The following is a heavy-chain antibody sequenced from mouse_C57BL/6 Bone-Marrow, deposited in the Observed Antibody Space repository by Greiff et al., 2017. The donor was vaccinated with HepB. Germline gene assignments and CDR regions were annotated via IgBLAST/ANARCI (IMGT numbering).Heavy chain of an antibody. V-gene: IGHV1-85*01. CDR3: ARGGIYPYYFDY. Sequence: VHLVESGPELVKPGASVKLSCKASGYTFTSYDINWVKQRPGQGLEWIGWLYPRDGSTKYNEKFKGKATLTVDTSSSTAYMELHSLTSEDSAVYFCARGGIYPYYFDYWGQGTTLTVSS. J-gene: IGHJ2*01. CDR2: LYPRDGST. D-gene: IGHD1-1*01. CDR1: GYTFTSYD.